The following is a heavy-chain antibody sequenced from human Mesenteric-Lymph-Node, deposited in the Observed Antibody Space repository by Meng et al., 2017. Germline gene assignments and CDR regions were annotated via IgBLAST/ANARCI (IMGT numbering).Heavy chain of an antibody. CDR1: GGSISSSYW. CDR3: ATQESRDGHNPY. Sequence: GQWQESGPGQGKPSGTLSLTCVVSGGSISSSYWWTWVRQSPGKGLEWIGEMYHSGTTNYNPSLKSRVTISMGKSNNQLSLKLNSVTAADTAVYYCATQESRDGHNPYWGQGTLVTVSS. CDR2: MYHSGTT. V-gene: IGHV4-4*02. D-gene: IGHD5-24*01. J-gene: IGHJ4*02.